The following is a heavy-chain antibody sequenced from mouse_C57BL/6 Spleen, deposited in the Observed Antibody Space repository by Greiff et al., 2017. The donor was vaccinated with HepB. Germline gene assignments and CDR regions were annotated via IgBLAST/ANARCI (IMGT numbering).Heavy chain of an antibody. D-gene: IGHD1-1*01. Sequence: EVKVVESGAELVRPGASVKLSCTASGFNIKDYYMHWVKQRPEQGLEWIGRIDPEDGDTEYAPKFQGKATMTEDTSSNTAYLQLSSLTSEDTAVYYCTCYYYGSSYDYAMDYWGQGTSVTVSS. CDR2: IDPEDGDT. CDR1: GFNIKDYY. CDR3: TCYYYGSSYDYAMDY. V-gene: IGHV14-1*01. J-gene: IGHJ4*01.